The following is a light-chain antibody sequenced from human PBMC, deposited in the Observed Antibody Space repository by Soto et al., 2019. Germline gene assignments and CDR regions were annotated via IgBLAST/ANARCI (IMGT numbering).Light chain of an antibody. J-gene: IGKJ1*01. V-gene: IGKV1-5*01. CDR1: ESITTW. CDR3: QQYNHYPRT. Sequence: DIQMTQSPSTLSASIGDRVTITCRASESITTWLAWYQHKPGKAPKFLIYDDSSWESGVPSRFSGSRSGTEFSITVSNLQPDDLATYCCQQYNHYPRTFSQGTKGELK. CDR2: DDS.